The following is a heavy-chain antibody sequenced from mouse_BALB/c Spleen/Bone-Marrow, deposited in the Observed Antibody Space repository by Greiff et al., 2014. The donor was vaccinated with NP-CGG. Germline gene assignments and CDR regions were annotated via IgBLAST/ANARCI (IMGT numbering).Heavy chain of an antibody. Sequence: EVMLVESGGRLVKPGGSLKLSCAASGFSFSDHYMYWVRQTPEKRPEWVATISDGGGHTYYSDSVKGRFTISRDNAKNNLYLQMSSLKSEDTAMYHCARDGDYRYAWFSYWGQGTPVTVSA. D-gene: IGHD2-14*01. V-gene: IGHV5-4*02. CDR2: ISDGGGHT. J-gene: IGHJ3*01. CDR3: ARDGDYRYAWFSY. CDR1: GFSFSDHY.